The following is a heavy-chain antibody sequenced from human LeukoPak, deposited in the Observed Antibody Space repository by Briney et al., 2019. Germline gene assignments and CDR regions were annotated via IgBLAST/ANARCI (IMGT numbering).Heavy chain of an antibody. J-gene: IGHJ5*02. CDR2: IYYSGST. CDR3: ARPRGDKRFDP. V-gene: IGHV4-39*01. Sequence: SETLSLTCTVSGGSISSSSYYWGWIRQPPGKGLEWIGSIYYSGSTYYNPSLKSRVTISVDTSKNQFSLKLSPVTAADTAVYYCARPRGDKRFDPWGQGTLVTVSS. CDR1: GGSISSSSYY. D-gene: IGHD3-10*01.